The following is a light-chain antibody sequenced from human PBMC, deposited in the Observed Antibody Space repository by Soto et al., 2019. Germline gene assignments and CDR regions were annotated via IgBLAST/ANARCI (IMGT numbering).Light chain of an antibody. CDR1: SGSIASNY. Sequence: NFMLTQPHSVSESPGKTVTISCTGSSGSIASNYVQWYQQRPGSAPTTVIYEDNQRPSGVPDRFSGSIDSSSNSASLTISELKTEDEADYYCQSYDSSNPVFGGGTQLTVL. CDR3: QSYDSSNPV. CDR2: EDN. J-gene: IGLJ7*01. V-gene: IGLV6-57*02.